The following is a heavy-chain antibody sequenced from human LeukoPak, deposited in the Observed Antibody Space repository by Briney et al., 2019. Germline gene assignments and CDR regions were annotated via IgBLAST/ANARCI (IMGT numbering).Heavy chain of an antibody. Sequence: GGSLRLSCAASGFTFSSYSMNWVRQAPGKGLEWVSFISSSSSYIYYADSVKGRFTISRDNAKNSLYLQMNSLRAEDTAVYYCASEVGYGDYGHDYWGQGTLVTVSS. V-gene: IGHV3-21*01. CDR2: ISSSSSYI. CDR1: GFTFSSYS. J-gene: IGHJ4*02. CDR3: ASEVGYGDYGHDY. D-gene: IGHD4-17*01.